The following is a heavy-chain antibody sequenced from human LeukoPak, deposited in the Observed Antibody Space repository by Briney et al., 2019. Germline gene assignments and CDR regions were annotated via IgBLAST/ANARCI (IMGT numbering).Heavy chain of an antibody. CDR1: GFTFSSYE. V-gene: IGHV3-48*03. Sequence: GGSLRLSCAASGFTFSSYEMNWVRQAPGKGLEWVSYISSSGSTIYYADSVKGRFTISRDNAKNSLYLQMNSPRAEDTAVYYCASSGDDYGDYGSIDYWGQGTLVTVSS. J-gene: IGHJ4*02. CDR2: ISSSGSTI. CDR3: ASSGDDYGDYGSIDY. D-gene: IGHD4-17*01.